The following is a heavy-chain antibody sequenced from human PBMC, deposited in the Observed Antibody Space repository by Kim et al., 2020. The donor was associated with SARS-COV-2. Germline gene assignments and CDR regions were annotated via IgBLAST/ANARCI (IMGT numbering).Heavy chain of an antibody. CDR3: ARILGAGKFWAVVVNAFDI. CDR1: GGSISSGGYY. V-gene: IGHV4-31*03. J-gene: IGHJ3*02. Sequence: SETLSLTCTVSGGSISSGGYYWSWIRQHPGKGLEWIGYIYYSGSTYYNPSLKSRVTISVDTSKNQFSLKLSSVTAADTAVYYCARILGAGKFWAVVVNAFDIWGQGTMVTVSS. CDR2: IYYSGST. D-gene: IGHD3-22*01.